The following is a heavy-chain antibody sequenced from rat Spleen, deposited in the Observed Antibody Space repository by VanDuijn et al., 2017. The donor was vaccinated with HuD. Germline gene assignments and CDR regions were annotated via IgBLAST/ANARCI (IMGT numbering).Heavy chain of an antibody. D-gene: IGHD1-5*01. Sequence: QVHLRESGPGLVQPSQTLSLTCTVAGFSLSSNGVSWVRQPPGKGLEWIAAISSGGDTYYSSALKSRLSISRDTSKNQVFLEMNSLQTEDTAVYFCRRDEYRNNWGFDYWGQGTLVTVSS. CDR2: ISSGGDT. J-gene: IGHJ3*01. CDR1: GFSLSSNG. V-gene: IGHV2S12*01. CDR3: RRDEYRNNWGFDY.